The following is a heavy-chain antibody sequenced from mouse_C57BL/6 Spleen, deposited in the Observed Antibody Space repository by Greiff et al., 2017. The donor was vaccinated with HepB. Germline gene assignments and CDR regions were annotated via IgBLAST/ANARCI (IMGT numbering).Heavy chain of an antibody. CDR3: TTNYSNYTSWFAY. V-gene: IGHV14-4*01. D-gene: IGHD2-5*01. CDR2: IDPENGDT. Sequence: EVQLQQSGAELVRPGASVKLSCTASGFNIKDDYMHWVKQRPEQGLEWIGWIDPENGDTEYASKFQGKATITADTSSKTAYLQLSSLSSEDTAVYYCTTNYSNYTSWFAYWGQGTLVTVSA. J-gene: IGHJ3*01. CDR1: GFNIKDDY.